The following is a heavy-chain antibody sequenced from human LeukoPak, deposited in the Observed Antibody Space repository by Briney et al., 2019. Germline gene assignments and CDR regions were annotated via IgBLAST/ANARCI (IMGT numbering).Heavy chain of an antibody. J-gene: IGHJ2*01. CDR1: GGSFSSYY. Sequence: PXXXLSLTCTVSGGSFSSYYWTWIRQPAGKGLEWIGRIYNSGTTNYSPSLESRVTMSLDTSKNRFSLSLSSVTAADTAVYYCARDRLGATGHWRIDVWGRGTLVTVSS. D-gene: IGHD1-26*01. CDR2: IYNSGTT. CDR3: ARDRLGATGHWRIDV. V-gene: IGHV4-4*07.